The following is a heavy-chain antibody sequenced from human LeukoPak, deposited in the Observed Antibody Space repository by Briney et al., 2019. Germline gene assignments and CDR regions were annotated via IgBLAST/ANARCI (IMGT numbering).Heavy chain of an antibody. CDR1: GGALNNKNYY. D-gene: IGHD5-12*01. V-gene: IGHV4-39*07. J-gene: IGHJ4*02. CDR2: IYYSGDT. Sequence: SETLSLTCSVSGGALNNKNYYWGWIRQPPGKGLEWIGSIYYSGDTKYNASFRSRGTISLDTSKNEFSLTLNSVTAADTAVYYCATYSGYDYYFDYWGQGTLVTVSS. CDR3: ATYSGYDYYFDY.